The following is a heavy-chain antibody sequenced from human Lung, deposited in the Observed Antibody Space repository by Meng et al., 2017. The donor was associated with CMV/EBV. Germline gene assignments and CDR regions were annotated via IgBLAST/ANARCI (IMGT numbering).Heavy chain of an antibody. CDR2: INPNSGGT. V-gene: IGHV1-2*02. J-gene: IGHJ5*02. D-gene: IGHD2-2*01. CDR1: GYTFTGYY. CDR3: ARGVGYCSSTSCQVWLDP. Sequence: ASXXVSXKASGYTFTGYYMHWVRQAPGQGLEWMGWINPNSGGTNYAQKFQGRVTMTRDTSISTAYMELSRLRSDDTAVYYCARGVGYCSSTSCQVWLDPWGQGXLVTV.